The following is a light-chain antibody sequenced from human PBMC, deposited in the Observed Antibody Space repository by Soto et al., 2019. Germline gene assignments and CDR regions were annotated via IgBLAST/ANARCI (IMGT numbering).Light chain of an antibody. CDR2: LGS. CDR3: MQALQTPYT. Sequence: DIVMTQSPLSLPVTPGEPAYISCRSSQSLLHSNGYNYLVWYLQKPGQSPQLLICLGSNRASGVPDRFSGSGSGTDFTLKISRVEAEDVGVYYCMQALQTPYTFGQGTKLEIK. J-gene: IGKJ2*01. V-gene: IGKV2-28*01. CDR1: QSLLHSNGYNY.